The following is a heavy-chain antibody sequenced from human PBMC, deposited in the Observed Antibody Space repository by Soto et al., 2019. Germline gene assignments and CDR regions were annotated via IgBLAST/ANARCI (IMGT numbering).Heavy chain of an antibody. J-gene: IGHJ6*02. CDR3: ARVGDIVVVPSANPYYYYGIDV. CDR2: IIRIFGTA. Sequence: VQLVQSGAEVKKPGSSVKVSCKASGGTFSSYAISWVRQAPGQGLEWMGGIIRIFGTANYAQKFQGRVTITADESTSTDYLELSSLRFEDPAVYYCARVGDIVVVPSANPYYYYGIDVWGQGTTVTVSS. V-gene: IGHV1-69*01. D-gene: IGHD2-2*01. CDR1: GGTFSSYA.